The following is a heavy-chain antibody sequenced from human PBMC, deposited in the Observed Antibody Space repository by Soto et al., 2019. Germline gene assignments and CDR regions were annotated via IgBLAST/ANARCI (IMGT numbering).Heavy chain of an antibody. V-gene: IGHV1-69*12. J-gene: IGHJ5*02. Sequence: QVQLVQSGAEVRKPGSSVKVSCKASGGTFSNSAITWVRQAPGQGLEWVGGIIPIFGSTNYAQKFQGRVTITAEDSPSTAYMELSSLTSEDTAVYYCARDGDLRSDFWSGPLGGGWFDPWGQGTLVTVSS. CDR3: ARDGDLRSDFWSGPLGGGWFDP. D-gene: IGHD3-3*01. CDR1: GGTFSNSA. CDR2: IIPIFGST.